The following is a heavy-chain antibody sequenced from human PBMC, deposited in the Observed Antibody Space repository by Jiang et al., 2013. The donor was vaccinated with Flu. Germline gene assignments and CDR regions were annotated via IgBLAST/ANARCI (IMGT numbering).Heavy chain of an antibody. CDR2: VSGRGGTT. CDR1: GFTFSSYA. D-gene: IGHD4-17*01. J-gene: IGHJ4*02. Sequence: GGGLVQPGGSLRLSCAASGFTFSSYAMSWVRQAPGKGLEWVSAVSGRGGTTYYVDSVKGRFTVSRDNSNNTLYLQMNSLRAEDTAVYFCAKGRTGFGDYSYFDYWGQGALVTVSS. V-gene: IGHV3-23*01. CDR3: AKGRTGFGDYSYFDY.